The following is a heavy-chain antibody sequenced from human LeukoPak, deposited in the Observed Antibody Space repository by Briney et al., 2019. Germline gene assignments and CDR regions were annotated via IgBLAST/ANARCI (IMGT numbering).Heavy chain of an antibody. CDR1: GGSISSYY. Sequence: SETLSLTCTVSGGSISSYYWSWIRQRPGKGLEWIGYIYYSGSTNYNPSLKSRVTISVDTSKNQFSLKLSSVTAADTAVYYCAREGRDDAFDIWGQGTMVTVSS. J-gene: IGHJ3*02. CDR3: AREGRDDAFDI. V-gene: IGHV4-59*01. CDR2: IYYSGST.